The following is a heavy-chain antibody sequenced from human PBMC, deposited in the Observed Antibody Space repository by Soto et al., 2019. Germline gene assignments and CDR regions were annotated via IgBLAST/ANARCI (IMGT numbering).Heavy chain of an antibody. J-gene: IGHJ4*02. V-gene: IGHV3-15*01. CDR2: ISTDGTS. D-gene: IGHD4-17*01. CDR1: GFSVSDTW. Sequence: EVQLVESGGGSVQPGGSLRVSCAVSGFSVSDTWMNWVRQAPGKGLEWVGRISTDGTSDYGAPVRDRFFISRDESQNTLYLQMHGLKSEDTAVYYCIRDKDSSDYGLDHWGQGTLVTVSS. CDR3: IRDKDSSDYGLDH.